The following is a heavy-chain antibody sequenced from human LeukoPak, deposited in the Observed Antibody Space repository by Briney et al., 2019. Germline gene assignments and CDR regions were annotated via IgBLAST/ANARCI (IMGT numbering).Heavy chain of an antibody. V-gene: IGHV4-30-4*07. CDR3: ATQTQEEMATIFQYFQH. Sequence: SETLSLTCAVSGGSISSGGYSWSWIRQPPGKGLEWIGYIYYSGSTYYNPSLKSRVTISVDTSKNQFSLKLSSVTAADTAVYYCATQTQEEMATIFQYFQHWGQGTLVTVSS. CDR1: GGSISSGGYS. D-gene: IGHD5-24*01. J-gene: IGHJ1*01. CDR2: IYYSGST.